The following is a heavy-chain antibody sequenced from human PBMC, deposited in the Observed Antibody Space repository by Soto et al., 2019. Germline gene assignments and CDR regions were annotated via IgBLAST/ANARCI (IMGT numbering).Heavy chain of an antibody. CDR2: VSFDGRNK. Sequence: QVQLVESGGGVVQPGRSLRLSCTASGFTFRSFAMHWVRQAPGKGLEWLALVSFDGRNKYYADSVKGRFTISRDNSNSTVFLQMTGLRSDDTGVYYCARPAGPFDYWGQGTLVTVSS. CDR1: GFTFRSFA. V-gene: IGHV3-30*04. J-gene: IGHJ4*02. CDR3: ARPAGPFDY.